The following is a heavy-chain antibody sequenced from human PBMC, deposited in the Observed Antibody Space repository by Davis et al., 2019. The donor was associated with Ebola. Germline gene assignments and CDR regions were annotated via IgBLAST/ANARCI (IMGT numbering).Heavy chain of an antibody. J-gene: IGHJ4*02. V-gene: IGHV4-34*01. CDR3: ARQEGSFDY. Sequence: SETLSLTCAVYGGSFSGYYWSWIRQPPGKGLEWIGSTYYSGSTYYNPSLKSRVTISVDTSKNQFSLKLSSVTAADTAVYYCARQEGSFDYWGQGTLVTVSS. CDR1: GGSFSGYY. CDR2: TYYSGST.